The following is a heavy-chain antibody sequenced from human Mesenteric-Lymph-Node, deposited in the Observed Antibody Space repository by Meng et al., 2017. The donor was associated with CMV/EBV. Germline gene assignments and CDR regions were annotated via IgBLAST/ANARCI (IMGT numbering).Heavy chain of an antibody. CDR3: ARGGVGTTHFDY. Sequence: GESLKISCKASGYSFSNYWIGWVRQMPGKGLEWMGIIYPDDSNTRYSPSFQGHVTTDKSISTAYLHWSSLEASDTAMYYCARGGVGTTHFDYWGQGTLVTVSS. CDR2: IYPDDSNT. D-gene: IGHD1-26*01. V-gene: IGHV5-51*01. J-gene: IGHJ4*02. CDR1: GYSFSNYW.